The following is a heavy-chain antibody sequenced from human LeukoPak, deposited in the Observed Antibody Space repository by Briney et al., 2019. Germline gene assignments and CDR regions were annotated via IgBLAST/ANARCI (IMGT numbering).Heavy chain of an antibody. CDR1: GGSISSYY. CDR2: ISSSSSYI. V-gene: IGHV3-21*01. D-gene: IGHD3-10*01. Sequence: ETLSLTCTVSGGSISSYYWSWVRQAPGKGLEWVSSISSSSSYIYYADSVKGRFTISRDNAKNSLYLQMNSLRAEDTAVYYCARDIPKRRFGELFLSTPGYWGQGTLVTVSS. J-gene: IGHJ4*02. CDR3: ARDIPKRRFGELFLSTPGY.